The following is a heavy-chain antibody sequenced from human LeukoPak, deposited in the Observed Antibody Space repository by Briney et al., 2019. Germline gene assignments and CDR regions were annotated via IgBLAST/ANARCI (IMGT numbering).Heavy chain of an antibody. CDR3: AKPYYYGSGSTNWFDP. CDR2: ISYDGSNK. J-gene: IGHJ5*02. CDR1: GFTFSSYG. Sequence: PGRSLRLSCAASGFTFSSYGMHWVRQAPGKGLEWVAVISYDGSNKYYADSVKGRFTISRDNSKNTLYLQMNSLRAEDTAVYYCAKPYYYGSGSTNWFDPWGQGILVTVSS. V-gene: IGHV3-30*18. D-gene: IGHD3-10*01.